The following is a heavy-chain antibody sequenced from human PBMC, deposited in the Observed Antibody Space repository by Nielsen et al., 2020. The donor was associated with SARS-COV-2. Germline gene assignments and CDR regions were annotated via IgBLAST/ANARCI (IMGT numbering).Heavy chain of an antibody. Sequence: WVRQAPGQRLEWMGWINAGNGNTKYSQKFQGRVTITRDTSASTAYMELSSLRSEDTAVYYCARGGWLHLKRYYYYYYYMDVWGKGTTVTVSS. D-gene: IGHD5-24*01. V-gene: IGHV1-3*01. CDR3: ARGGWLHLKRYYYYYYYMDV. CDR2: INAGNGNT. J-gene: IGHJ6*03.